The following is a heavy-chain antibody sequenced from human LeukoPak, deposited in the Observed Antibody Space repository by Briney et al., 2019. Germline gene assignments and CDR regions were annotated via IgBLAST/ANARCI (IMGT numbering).Heavy chain of an antibody. CDR1: GGYISSYY. CDR2: IYASGST. D-gene: IGHD3-22*01. V-gene: IGHV4-4*07. J-gene: IGHJ6*03. Sequence: PSETLSLTCTVSGGYISSYYWSWIRQPAGKGLEWIGRIYASGSTNYNPSLKSRVTMSVDTSKNQFSLKLSSVTAADTAVYYCAREVDSSRYYYYYYMDVWGKGTTVTISS. CDR3: AREVDSSRYYYYYYMDV.